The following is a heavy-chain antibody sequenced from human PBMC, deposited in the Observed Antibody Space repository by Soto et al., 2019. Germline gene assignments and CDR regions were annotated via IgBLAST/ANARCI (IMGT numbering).Heavy chain of an antibody. Sequence: PSETLSLTXTVSGGSISSYYWSWIRQPPGKGLEWIGYIYYSGSTNYNPSLKSRVTISVDTSKNKFSLKLSSVTAADTAVYYCARGSNCYPKVKFHLDYWGQGTLVTVSS. V-gene: IGHV4-59*01. CDR2: IYYSGST. D-gene: IGHD2-21*01. J-gene: IGHJ4*02. CDR3: ARGSNCYPKVKFHLDY. CDR1: GGSISSYY.